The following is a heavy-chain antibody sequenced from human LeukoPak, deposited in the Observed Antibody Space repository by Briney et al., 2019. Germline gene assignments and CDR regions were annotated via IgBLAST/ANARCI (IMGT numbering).Heavy chain of an antibody. CDR1: GDSISTPHW. V-gene: IGHV4-4*02. CDR2: IFHSGRV. J-gene: IGHJ6*03. Sequence: SETLSLTCDVSGDSISTPHWWSWVRQPPGKGLEWIGEIFHSGRVNYIPSLQSRVTISLDKSKNQISLEVNSVTAADTAVYYCARLLIPPWGYYYYYMDVWGKGTTVTVSS. D-gene: IGHD1-26*01. CDR3: ARLLIPPWGYYYYYMDV.